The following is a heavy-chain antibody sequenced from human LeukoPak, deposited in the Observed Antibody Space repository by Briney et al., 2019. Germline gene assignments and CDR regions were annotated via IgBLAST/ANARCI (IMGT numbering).Heavy chain of an antibody. CDR1: GASFSGYF. J-gene: IGHJ4*02. Sequence: SETLSLTCAVSGASFSGYFWSWIRQPAGKGLEWIGRIYTSGSTNYNPSLKSRVTMSVDTSKNQFSLKLSSVTAADTAVYYCAREVAVAGTEEYYFDYWGQGTLVTVSS. D-gene: IGHD6-19*01. CDR2: IYTSGST. CDR3: AREVAVAGTEEYYFDY. V-gene: IGHV4-4*07.